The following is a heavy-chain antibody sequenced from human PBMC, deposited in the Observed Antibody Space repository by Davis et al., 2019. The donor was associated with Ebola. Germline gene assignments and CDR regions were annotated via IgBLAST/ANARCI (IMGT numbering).Heavy chain of an antibody. D-gene: IGHD6-19*01. Sequence: ASVKVSCKASGYTFTSYAINWVRQATGQGLEWMGWMNPNSGNTGYAQKFQGRVTMTRNTSISTAYMELSSLRSEDTAVYYCARESSSGWYFDYWGQGTLVTVSS. CDR2: MNPNSGNT. CDR3: ARESSSGWYFDY. CDR1: GYTFTSYA. J-gene: IGHJ4*02. V-gene: IGHV1-8*01.